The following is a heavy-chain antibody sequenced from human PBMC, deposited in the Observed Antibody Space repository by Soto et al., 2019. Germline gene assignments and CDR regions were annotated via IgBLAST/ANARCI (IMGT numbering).Heavy chain of an antibody. CDR1: GFTVSSNY. J-gene: IGHJ6*02. CDR2: IYRGGST. CDR3: ARDRRTTGGIDV. Sequence: EVQLVESGGGLVQPGGSLRLSCAASGFTVSSNYMSWVRQAPGKGLEWVSVIYRGGSTYYADSLKGRFTISRDNTKHTRYLQMNSLRAEDTAVYYCARDRRTTGGIDVWGQGTTVTVSS. V-gene: IGHV3-66*01. D-gene: IGHD1-7*01.